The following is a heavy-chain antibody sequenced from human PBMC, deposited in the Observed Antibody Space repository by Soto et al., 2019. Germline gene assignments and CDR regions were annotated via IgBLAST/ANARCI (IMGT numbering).Heavy chain of an antibody. D-gene: IGHD2-2*01. J-gene: IGHJ6*03. CDR2: IYPGDSDT. V-gene: IGHV5-51*01. CDR3: ARHGAPPAPRRDYYYMDV. CDR1: GYSFTSYW. Sequence: GESLKISCKGSGYSFTSYWIGWVRQMPGKGLEWMGIIYPGDSDTRYSPSFQGQVTISADKSISTAYLQWSSLKASDTAMYYCARHGAPPAPRRDYYYMDVWGKGTTVTVSS.